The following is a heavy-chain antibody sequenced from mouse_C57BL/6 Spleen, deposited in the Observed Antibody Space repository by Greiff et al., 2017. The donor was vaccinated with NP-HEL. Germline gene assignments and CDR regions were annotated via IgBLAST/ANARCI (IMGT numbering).Heavy chain of an antibody. CDR3: AGEGYDGYRGWFAD. D-gene: IGHD2-2*01. V-gene: IGHV14-2*01. J-gene: IGHJ3*01. CDR2: IDPEDGET. Sequence: VQLQQSGAELVKPGASVKLSCTASGFNIKDYYMHWVKQRPEQGLEWIGRIDPEDGETKYAAKFPGKATITADTSSNTAYMQLSSLTSEVTAVYCCAGEGYDGYRGWFADWGKGTLVTVSA. CDR1: GFNIKDYY.